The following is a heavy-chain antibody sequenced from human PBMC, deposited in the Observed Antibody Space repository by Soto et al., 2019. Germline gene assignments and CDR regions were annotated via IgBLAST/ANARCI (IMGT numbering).Heavy chain of an antibody. Sequence: GASVKVSCKASGGTFSSYAISWVRQAPGQGLEWMGGIIPIFGTANYAQKFQGRVTITADESTSTAYMELSSLRSEDTAVYYCARVVNYYDSSGYYLGAFDIWGQGTMVTVSS. V-gene: IGHV1-69*13. CDR1: GGTFSSYA. CDR2: IIPIFGTA. CDR3: ARVVNYYDSSGYYLGAFDI. D-gene: IGHD3-22*01. J-gene: IGHJ3*02.